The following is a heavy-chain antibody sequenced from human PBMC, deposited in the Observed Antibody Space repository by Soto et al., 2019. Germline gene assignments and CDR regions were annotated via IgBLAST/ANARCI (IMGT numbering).Heavy chain of an antibody. CDR3: ARAKGDILTGYPDYGMDV. CDR1: GGSISSSNW. D-gene: IGHD3-9*01. J-gene: IGHJ6*02. CDR2: IYHSGST. V-gene: IGHV4-4*02. Sequence: SETLSLTCAVSGGSISSSNWWSWVRQPPGKGLEWIGEIYHSGSTNYNPSLKSRVTISVDKSKNQFSLKLSSVTAADTAVYYCARAKGDILTGYPDYGMDVWGQGTTVTVSS.